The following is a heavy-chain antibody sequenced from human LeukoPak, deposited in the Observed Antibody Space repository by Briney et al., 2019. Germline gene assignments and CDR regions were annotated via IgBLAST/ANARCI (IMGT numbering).Heavy chain of an antibody. J-gene: IGHJ4*02. CDR2: ISTYNGNT. D-gene: IGHD3-3*01. Sequence: GASVKVFCKASVYTFIRYGISWVRQAPGQGLEWMGWISTYNGNTNYAQSYQGRVTMTTDTPTNTVYMELRSLRSDDTAVYYCARFQQVFGVAAIDYWGQGALVTVSS. CDR1: VYTFIRYG. CDR3: ARFQQVFGVAAIDY. V-gene: IGHV1-18*01.